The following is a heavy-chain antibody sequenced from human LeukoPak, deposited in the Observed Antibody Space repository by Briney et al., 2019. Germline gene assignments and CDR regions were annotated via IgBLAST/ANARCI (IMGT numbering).Heavy chain of an antibody. Sequence: SETLSLTCTVSGDSLIIGDYYWTWIRQSPGKGLEWIGEINHSGSTNYNPSLKSRVTISVDTSKNQFSLRMRSVTAADTAVYFCARAQETVPIDYWGQGTLVTVSS. D-gene: IGHD4-17*01. V-gene: IGHV4-34*01. J-gene: IGHJ4*02. CDR2: INHSGST. CDR3: ARAQETVPIDY. CDR1: GDSLIIGDYY.